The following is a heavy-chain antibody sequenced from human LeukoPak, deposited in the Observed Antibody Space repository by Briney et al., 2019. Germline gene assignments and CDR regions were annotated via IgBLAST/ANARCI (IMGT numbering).Heavy chain of an antibody. D-gene: IGHD4-23*01. CDR3: ASGGYGGNILYY. Sequence: GGSLRLSCAASGFTFSSYWMSWVRQAPGKGLEWVANIKRDGSDKYYVGSVEGRFTISRENAKNSLYLQMNSLRAGDTAVYYRASGGYGGNILYYWGQGTLVTVSS. J-gene: IGHJ4*02. V-gene: IGHV3-7*01. CDR2: IKRDGSDK. CDR1: GFTFSSYW.